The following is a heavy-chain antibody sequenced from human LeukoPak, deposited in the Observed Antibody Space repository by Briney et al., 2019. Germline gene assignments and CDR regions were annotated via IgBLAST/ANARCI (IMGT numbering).Heavy chain of an antibody. CDR3: AKDKFDGSGSYYFDY. D-gene: IGHD3-10*01. Sequence: GXSLRLSCAASGFTFDDYAMHWVRQAPGKGVEWVSLISWDGGRTYYADSVKGRFTIYRDNSKNSLYLQMNSLRAEDTALYYCAKDKFDGSGSYYFDYWGQGTLVTVSS. CDR2: ISWDGGRT. J-gene: IGHJ4*02. V-gene: IGHV3-43D*03. CDR1: GFTFDDYA.